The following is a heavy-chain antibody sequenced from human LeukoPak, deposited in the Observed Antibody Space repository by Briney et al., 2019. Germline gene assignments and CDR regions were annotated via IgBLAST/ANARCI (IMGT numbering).Heavy chain of an antibody. D-gene: IGHD2-15*01. CDR3: AKARLQGQ. CDR2: ISYDGSNK. J-gene: IGHJ4*02. Sequence: GGSLRLSCAASGFAFSSYGMHWVRQAPGKGLEWVAVISYDGSNKYYTDSVNGRFTISRDNSKNALFLQMNSLRAEDTAVYYCAKARLQGQWGQGTLVTVSS. V-gene: IGHV3-30*18. CDR1: GFAFSSYG.